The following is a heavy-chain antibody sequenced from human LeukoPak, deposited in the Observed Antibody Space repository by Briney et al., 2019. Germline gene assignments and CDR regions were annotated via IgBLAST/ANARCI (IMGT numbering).Heavy chain of an antibody. CDR1: GGSITSINW. J-gene: IGHJ3*02. CDR3: ARATVWFGEPDAFDI. V-gene: IGHV4-4*02. CDR2: THHSGST. Sequence: SETLSLTCAVSGGSITSINWWNWVRQPPGKGLEWIGETHHSGSTNYDPSLKSRVTISVDTSKNQFSLKLSSVTAADTAVYYCARATVWFGEPDAFDIWGQGTMVTVSS. D-gene: IGHD3-10*01.